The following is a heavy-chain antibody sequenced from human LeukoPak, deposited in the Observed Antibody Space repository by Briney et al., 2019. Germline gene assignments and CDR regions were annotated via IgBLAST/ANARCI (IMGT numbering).Heavy chain of an antibody. D-gene: IGHD1-1*01. J-gene: IGHJ4*02. CDR2: IHYSGDT. Sequence: AETLCLTCSVSSVSISTFFWSWIRQPPGKGLEWIGSIHYSGDTKYNPSLKSRVSRSVDTSKQQFSLRLSSVTAADTAVYYCARDLELERNRWNYFESWGPGSLGSVSS. V-gene: IGHV4-59*01. CDR1: SVSISTFF. CDR3: ARDLELERNRWNYFES.